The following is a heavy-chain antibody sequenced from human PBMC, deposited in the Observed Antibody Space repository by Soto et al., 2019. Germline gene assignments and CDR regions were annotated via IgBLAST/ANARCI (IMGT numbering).Heavy chain of an antibody. CDR3: ARGKRGIRYYGSGTSDWLDP. D-gene: IGHD3-10*01. J-gene: IGHJ5*02. CDR2: MFHSGSA. CDR1: GGSISSGDYS. Sequence: SETLSLTCAVSGGSISSGDYSWSWIRQPPGKGLEWIGYMFHSGSAYYNPSLKSRVTISVDRSKNQFSLKLTSLTAADTAVYYCARGKRGIRYYGSGTSDWLDPWGQGTLVTVS. V-gene: IGHV4-30-2*01.